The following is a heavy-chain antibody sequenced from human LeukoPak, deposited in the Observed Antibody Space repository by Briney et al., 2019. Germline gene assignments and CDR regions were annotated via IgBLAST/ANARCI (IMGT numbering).Heavy chain of an antibody. V-gene: IGHV1-18*01. CDR2: ISAYNGNT. CDR3: ARDQTVTTRDLSYP. J-gene: IGHJ5*02. D-gene: IGHD4-11*01. Sequence: GASVKVSCKASGYTFTSYDINWVRQAIGQGLEWMGWISAYNGNTNYAQKLQGRVTMTTDTSTSTAYMDLRSLRSDDTAVYYCARDQTVTTRDLSYPWGQGTLVTVSS. CDR1: GYTFTSYD.